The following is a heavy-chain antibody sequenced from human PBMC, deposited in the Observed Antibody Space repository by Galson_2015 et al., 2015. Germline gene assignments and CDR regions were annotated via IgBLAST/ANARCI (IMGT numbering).Heavy chain of an antibody. CDR3: AKRVHSSSWYAAFDI. Sequence: SLRLSCAASRFTFSSYGMSWVRQAPGKGLEWVSAISGSGDYTYYADSVKGRFTISRDNSKNTLYLQMNSLRAEDTAVYHCAKRVHSSSWYAAFDIWGQGTTVTVSS. CDR1: RFTFSSYG. J-gene: IGHJ3*02. CDR2: ISGSGDYT. V-gene: IGHV3-23*01. D-gene: IGHD6-13*01.